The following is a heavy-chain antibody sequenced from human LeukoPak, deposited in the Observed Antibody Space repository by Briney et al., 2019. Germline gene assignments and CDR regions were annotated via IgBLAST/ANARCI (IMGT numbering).Heavy chain of an antibody. CDR3: ARDGSGSYQYPDAFDI. D-gene: IGHD1-26*01. Sequence: ASVKVSCKASGYTFTSYGISWVRQAPGQGLEWMGWISAYNGNTNYAQKLQGRVTMTTDTSTSTAYMELRSLRSDDTAVYYCARDGSGSYQYPDAFDIWGQGTMVTVSS. CDR2: ISAYNGNT. V-gene: IGHV1-18*01. CDR1: GYTFTSYG. J-gene: IGHJ3*02.